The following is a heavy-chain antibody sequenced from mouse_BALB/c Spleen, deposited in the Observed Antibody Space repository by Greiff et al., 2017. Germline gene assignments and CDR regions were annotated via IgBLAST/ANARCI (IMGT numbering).Heavy chain of an antibody. V-gene: IGHV3-6*02. J-gene: IGHJ1*01. CDR1: GYSITSGYY. CDR2: ISYDGSN. D-gene: IGHD2-10*02. CDR3: AREKYGNYAYWYVDV. Sequence: EVKLLESGPGLVKPSQSLSLTCSVTGYSITSGYYWNWIRQFPGNKLEWMGYISYDGSNNYNPSLKNRISITRDTSKNQFFLKLNSVTTEDTATYYCAREKYGNYAYWYVDVWGAGTTVTVSS.